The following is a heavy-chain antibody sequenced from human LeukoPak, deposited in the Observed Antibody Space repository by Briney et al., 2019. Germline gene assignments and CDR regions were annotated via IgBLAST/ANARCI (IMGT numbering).Heavy chain of an antibody. Sequence: SETLSLTCAVYGGSFSGYYWNWIRQPPGRGLEWIGEINHSGTTNYNPSLKSRVTISIDTPKNQFSLKLSSVTSADTAVYYCATRPTPPYYYYYMDVWAKGTTVTVSS. D-gene: IGHD4-23*01. V-gene: IGHV4-34*01. CDR1: GGSFSGYY. CDR2: INHSGTT. J-gene: IGHJ6*03. CDR3: ATRPTPPYYYYYMDV.